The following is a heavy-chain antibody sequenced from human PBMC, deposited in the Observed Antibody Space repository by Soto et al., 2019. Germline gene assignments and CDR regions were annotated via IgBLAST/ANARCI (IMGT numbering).Heavy chain of an antibody. V-gene: IGHV1-3*01. CDR3: VRGNPHSSSSWFDP. D-gene: IGHD6-13*01. Sequence: ASVKVSCKASGYTFTSYAMHWVRQAPGQRREWMGWINAGNGNTKYSQKFQGRVTITRDTSASKAYMELSSQSSEDTAGYYCVRGNPHSSSSWFDPWGQGTLVTVSS. CDR1: GYTFTSYA. J-gene: IGHJ5*02. CDR2: INAGNGNT.